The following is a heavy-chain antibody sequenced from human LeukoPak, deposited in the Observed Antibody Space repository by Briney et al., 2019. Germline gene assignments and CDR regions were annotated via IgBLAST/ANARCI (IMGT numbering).Heavy chain of an antibody. J-gene: IGHJ4*02. V-gene: IGHV3-30*02. CDR1: GFTFSSYG. D-gene: IGHD2-15*01. Sequence: PGGSLRLSCAASGFTFSSYGMHWVRQAPGKGLEWVAFIRSDGSNTYYADSVKGRFTISRDNSKNTLYLQMNSLRAEDTAVYYCAKTLTDYCSGGSCYSGSYYFNYWGQGTLVTVSS. CDR3: AKTLTDYCSGGSCYSGSYYFNY. CDR2: IRSDGSNT.